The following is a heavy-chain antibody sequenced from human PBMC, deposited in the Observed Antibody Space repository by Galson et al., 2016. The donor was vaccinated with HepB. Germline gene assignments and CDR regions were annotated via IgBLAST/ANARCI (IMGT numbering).Heavy chain of an antibody. J-gene: IGHJ4*02. D-gene: IGHD1-26*01. CDR3: IRSLGATVY. CDR2: INTDGSTT. Sequence: SLRLSCAASGFTFLSNWMHWVRQSPGKGLVWVSRINTDGSTTNYADSVKVRFTISSDNAKNTLFRQMNSLRAEGTAVYYGIRSLGATVYWGQGTLVTVSS. CDR1: GFTFLSNW. V-gene: IGHV3-74*01.